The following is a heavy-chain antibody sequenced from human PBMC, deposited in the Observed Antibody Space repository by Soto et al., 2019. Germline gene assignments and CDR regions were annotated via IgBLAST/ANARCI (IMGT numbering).Heavy chain of an antibody. D-gene: IGHD3-3*01. CDR2: IYYSGST. CDR1: GGSISSSSYY. Sequence: SETLSLTCTVSGGSISSSSYYWGWIRQPPGKGLEWIGSIYYSGSTYYNPSLKSRVTISVDTSKNQFSLKLSSVTAADTAVYYCARQQTIFGVVTAYVWGKGTTVTVSS. V-gene: IGHV4-39*01. CDR3: ARQQTIFGVVTAYV. J-gene: IGHJ6*04.